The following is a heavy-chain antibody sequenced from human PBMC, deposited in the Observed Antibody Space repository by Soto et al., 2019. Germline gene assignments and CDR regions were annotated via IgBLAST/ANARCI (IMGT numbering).Heavy chain of an antibody. J-gene: IGHJ4*02. CDR3: ASRKREEICSSGNCYFTY. CDR2: VFYSGSS. D-gene: IGHD2-2*01. Sequence: QLQLQESGPGLLKPSETLSLTCTVSGDSISTSNDYWSWIRQSPGKGLEWIGSVFYSGSSYYNPSLKSRVTISVDASRNQFSLRVNSVTAADTAVYYCASRKREEICSSGNCYFTYWGQGTLVTVSS. CDR1: GDSISTSNDY. V-gene: IGHV4-39*01.